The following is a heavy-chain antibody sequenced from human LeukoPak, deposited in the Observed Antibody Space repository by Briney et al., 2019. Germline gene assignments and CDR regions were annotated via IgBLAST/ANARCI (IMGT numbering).Heavy chain of an antibody. D-gene: IGHD2-21*01. J-gene: IGHJ3*01. Sequence: PGGSLRLFCAASGFTFSDYILDWVRQAPGKGLEGIGRIRRKRNGYTTEFAASVKGRFTISRDDSEKSMYLHMNNVKTEDTAVYYCSREGAQGDQSAFDVWGQGTMVTVSS. CDR2: IRRKRNGYTT. CDR1: GFTFSDYI. V-gene: IGHV3-72*01. CDR3: SREGAQGDQSAFDV.